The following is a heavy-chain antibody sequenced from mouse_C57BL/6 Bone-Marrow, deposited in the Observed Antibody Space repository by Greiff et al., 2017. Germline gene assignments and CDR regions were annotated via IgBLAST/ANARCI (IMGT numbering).Heavy chain of an antibody. CDR2: ISSGGDYI. CDR1: GFTFSSYS. J-gene: IGHJ2*01. Sequence: EVQGVESGEGLVKPGGSLKLSCAASGFTFSSYSMSWVRQTPEKRLEWVAYISSGGDYIYYAATVQGRYTISRDNARNTLYRQMSSLKSEDTAMDYCTRHWDYWGQGTTLTVSS. V-gene: IGHV5-9-1*02. D-gene: IGHD4-1*01. CDR3: TRHWDY.